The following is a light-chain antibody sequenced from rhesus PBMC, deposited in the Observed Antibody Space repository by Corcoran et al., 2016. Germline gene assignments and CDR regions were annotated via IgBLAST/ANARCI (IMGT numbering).Light chain of an antibody. V-gene: IGKV1-22*01. CDR3: HQYNSRPWT. CDR1: QGISNW. J-gene: IGKJ1*01. CDR2: KAS. Sequence: DIRMTQSPSSLSAFVGDTVTINSRASQGISNWLSWYQQNPGKAPKFLIHKASSFHSGVPSRFSVSGSGTDFTLTISSLQSEDVATYYCHQYNSRPWTFGQGTKVEIK.